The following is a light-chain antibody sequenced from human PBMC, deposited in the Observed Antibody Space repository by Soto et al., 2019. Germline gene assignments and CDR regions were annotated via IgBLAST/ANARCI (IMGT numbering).Light chain of an antibody. CDR3: MQALQTPLT. V-gene: IGKV2-28*01. CDR1: QSLLHSNGYNY. Sequence: DFVMTQSPLSLPVTPGEPASISCRSSQSLLHSNGYNYLDWYLQKPGQSPQLLIYLGSNRDSGVPDRFSGSGSGTDFTLKISRVEAEDVGVYYCMQALQTPLTFGGGTKVEIK. CDR2: LGS. J-gene: IGKJ4*01.